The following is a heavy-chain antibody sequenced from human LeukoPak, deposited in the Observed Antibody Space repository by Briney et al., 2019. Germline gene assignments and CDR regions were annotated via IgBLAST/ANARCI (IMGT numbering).Heavy chain of an antibody. CDR2: IIPIFGTA. CDR3: TSWGDEYSRSVGFDY. J-gene: IGHJ4*02. D-gene: IGHD6-6*01. V-gene: IGHV1-69*05. Sequence: SVKVSCKASGGTFSSYAISWVRQAPGHGLEWMGGIIPIFGTANYAQKFQGRVTITTDESTSTAYMELSSLRSEDTAVYYCTSWGDEYSRSVGFDYSGQGTLVTVSS. CDR1: GGTFSSYA.